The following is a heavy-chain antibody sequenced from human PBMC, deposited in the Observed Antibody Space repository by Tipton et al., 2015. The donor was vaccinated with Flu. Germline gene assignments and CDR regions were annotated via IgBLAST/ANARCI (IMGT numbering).Heavy chain of an antibody. CDR2: TYYRSKWYN. J-gene: IGHJ6*02. V-gene: IGHV6-1*01. D-gene: IGHD6-19*01. CDR1: GDSVSSNSAA. CDR3: ATEGSGWYGSLGFYGMGV. Sequence: GLVKPSQTLSLTCAISGDSVSSNSAAWNWIRQSPSRGLEWLGRTYYRSKWYNDYAVSVKSRITINPDTSKNQFSLQLNSVAPEDTAVYYCATEGSGWYGSLGFYGMGVWGQGTTVTVSS.